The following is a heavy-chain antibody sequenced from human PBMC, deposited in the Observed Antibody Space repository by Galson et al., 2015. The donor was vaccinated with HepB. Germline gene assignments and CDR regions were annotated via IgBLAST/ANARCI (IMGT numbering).Heavy chain of an antibody. CDR2: ISWNSGSI. D-gene: IGHD6-13*01. V-gene: IGHV3-9*01. Sequence: SLRLSCAASGFTFDDYAMHWVRQAPGKGLEWVSGISWNSGSIGYADSVKGRFTISRDNAKNSLYLQMNSLRAEDTALYYCAKDIRGVGSSWYGYFDYWGQGTLVTVSS. CDR3: AKDIRGVGSSWYGYFDY. J-gene: IGHJ4*02. CDR1: GFTFDDYA.